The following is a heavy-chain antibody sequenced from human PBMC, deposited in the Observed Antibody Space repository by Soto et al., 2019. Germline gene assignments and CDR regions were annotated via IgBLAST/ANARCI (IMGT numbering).Heavy chain of an antibody. CDR3: ARAPRNYGSGVSTDFDY. J-gene: IGHJ4*02. D-gene: IGHD3-10*01. CDR1: GGSISGYY. CDR2: VYYTGST. Sequence: SGTLSLTCTVSGGSISGYYWSWLRQPPGKGLEYIGYVYYTGSTYYNPSLKSRVTISVDTSKNQFSLKLSSVTAADTAVYYCARAPRNYGSGVSTDFDYWGQGTLVPVSS. V-gene: IGHV4-59*08.